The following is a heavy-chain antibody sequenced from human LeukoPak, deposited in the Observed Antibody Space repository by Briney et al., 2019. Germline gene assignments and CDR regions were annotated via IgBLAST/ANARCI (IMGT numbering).Heavy chain of an antibody. CDR2: IQQDGSEK. J-gene: IGHJ4*02. CDR3: ARVGGAYYGSGSYYNSN. Sequence: GGSLRLSCAASGFTFSSYDMTWVRQAPGKGLEWVANIQQDGSEKYYVDSVKGRFTISRDNAKNSLYLQMNSLRAEDTAVYYCARVGGAYYGSGSYYNSNWGQGTLVTVSS. CDR1: GFTFSSYD. D-gene: IGHD3-10*01. V-gene: IGHV3-7*01.